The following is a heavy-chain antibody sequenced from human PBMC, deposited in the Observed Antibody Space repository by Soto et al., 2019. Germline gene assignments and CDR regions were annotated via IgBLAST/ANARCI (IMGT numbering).Heavy chain of an antibody. CDR2: ISNSGKST. CDR1: GFTFTNYA. V-gene: IGHV3-23*01. CDR3: AKYPRPGHDSGYHYFDT. Sequence: VGSLRLSCAASGFTFTNYAMSWVRQAPGKGLEWVSGISNSGKSTYYADSVKGRFTVSRDSAKDTLYLQMNSLRAEDTATYYCAKYPRPGHDSGYHYFDTWGRGILVTVSS. J-gene: IGHJ4*02. D-gene: IGHD5-12*01.